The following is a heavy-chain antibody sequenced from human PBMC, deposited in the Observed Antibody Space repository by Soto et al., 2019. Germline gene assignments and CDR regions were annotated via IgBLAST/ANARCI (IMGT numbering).Heavy chain of an antibody. V-gene: IGHV4-30-4*01. Sequence: SETLSLTCTVSGGSINSGDYYWSWIRQPPGKGLEWIGYIYYSGSTYYNPSLKSRITISVDTSKNQFSLRLSSVTAADTAVYYCALRVDQGDYYTGSPFGYWGQGILVTVSS. CDR1: GGSINSGDYY. D-gene: IGHD3-3*01. J-gene: IGHJ4*02. CDR2: IYYSGST. CDR3: ALRVDQGDYYTGSPFGY.